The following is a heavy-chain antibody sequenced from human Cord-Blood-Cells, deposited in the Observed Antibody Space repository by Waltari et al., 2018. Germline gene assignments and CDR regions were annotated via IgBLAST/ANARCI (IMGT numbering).Heavy chain of an antibody. V-gene: IGHV1-2*04. D-gene: IGHD7-27*01. J-gene: IGHJ2*01. CDR2: INPNSGGT. Sequence: QVQLVQSGAEVKKPGASVKVSCKASGYTFTVYYMHWVRKAPGQGLEWMGWINPNSGGTNYAQKFQGWVTMTRDTSISTAYMELSRLRSDDTAVYYCARTLGMALGYFDLWGRGTLVTVSS. CDR3: ARTLGMALGYFDL. CDR1: GYTFTVYY.